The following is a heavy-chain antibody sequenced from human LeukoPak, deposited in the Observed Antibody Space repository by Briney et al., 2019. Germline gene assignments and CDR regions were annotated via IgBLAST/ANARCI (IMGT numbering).Heavy chain of an antibody. CDR3: ARVLLAVAPDYFDY. D-gene: IGHD6-19*01. Sequence: GGSLRLSCAASGFTFSSYAMHWVRQAPGKGLEWVAVISYDGSNKYYADSVKGRFTISRDDSKNTLYLQMNSLRAEDTAVYYCARVLLAVAPDYFDYWGQGTLVTVSS. CDR1: GFTFSSYA. V-gene: IGHV3-30-3*01. J-gene: IGHJ4*02. CDR2: ISYDGSNK.